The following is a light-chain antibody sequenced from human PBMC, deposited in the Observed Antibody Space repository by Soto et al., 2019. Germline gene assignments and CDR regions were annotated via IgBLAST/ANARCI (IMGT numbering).Light chain of an antibody. CDR3: QQYNTYPLT. CDR1: QSISTW. J-gene: IGKJ4*01. CDR2: KAS. Sequence: DIQMTQSPSTLSASVGDRVTITCRASQSISTWLACYQQKPGKAPKLLIYKASSLEGGVQSRFSGSGSGTEFNITVSSLRPDDFATYYCQQYNTYPLTFGGGTRVEIK. V-gene: IGKV1-5*03.